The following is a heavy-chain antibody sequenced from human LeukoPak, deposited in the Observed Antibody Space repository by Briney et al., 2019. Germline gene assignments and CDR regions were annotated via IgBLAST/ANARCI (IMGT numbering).Heavy chain of an antibody. CDR2: INHSGST. J-gene: IGHJ4*02. CDR3: ARDPVLRFLYYFDY. CDR1: GFTFSSYS. V-gene: IGHV4-34*01. Sequence: GSLRLSCAASGFTFSSYSMNWVRQPPGKGLEWIGEINHSGSTNYNPSLKSRVTISVDTSKNQFSLKLSSVTAADTAVYYCARDPVLRFLYYFDYWGQGTLVTVSS. D-gene: IGHD3-3*01.